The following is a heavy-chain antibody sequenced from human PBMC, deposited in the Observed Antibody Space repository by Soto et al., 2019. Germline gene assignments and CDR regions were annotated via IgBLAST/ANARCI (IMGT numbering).Heavy chain of an antibody. CDR1: GGSISSGDYS. D-gene: IGHD3-10*01. CDR2: MYGAGLT. CDR3: ARAPAGPSPRWDV. Sequence: SETLSLTCPVSGGSISSGDYSWSWIRQPPGKGLEWIGYMYGAGLTYYNPSLKSRVTISVDKSKKQFSLNLSSVTAAATALYYCARAPAGPSPRWDVWGKGTTVTVSS. V-gene: IGHV4-30-2*01. J-gene: IGHJ6*04.